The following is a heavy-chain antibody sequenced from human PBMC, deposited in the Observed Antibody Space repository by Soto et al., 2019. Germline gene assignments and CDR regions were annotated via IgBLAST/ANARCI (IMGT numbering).Heavy chain of an antibody. D-gene: IGHD1-1*01. CDR2: IYWDDDK. CDR1: GFSLTSRTMG. J-gene: IGHJ4*02. Sequence: QITLKESAPTRVKPTQTLTLTCTFSGFSLTSRTMGVGWIRQPPGKALEWLAFIYWDDDKRYSPSLRSRLTITKDTSGNQFVLTMTNMDPVDTATYYCAHRLSGYNWNGGYFDYWGQGALVTVSS. V-gene: IGHV2-5*02. CDR3: AHRLSGYNWNGGYFDY.